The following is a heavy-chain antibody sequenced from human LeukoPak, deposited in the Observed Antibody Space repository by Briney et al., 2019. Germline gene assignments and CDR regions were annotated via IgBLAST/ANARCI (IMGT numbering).Heavy chain of an antibody. V-gene: IGHV1-2*02. D-gene: IGHD3-22*01. CDR1: GYTFTGYY. CDR2: INPNSGGT. Sequence: ASVKVSCKASGYTFTGYYMHWVRQAPGQGLEWMGWINPNSGGTNYAQKFQGRVTMTRDTSISTAYMELSRLRSDDTAVYYCARVENTMTHLDYWGQGTLVTVSS. CDR3: ARVENTMTHLDY. J-gene: IGHJ4*02.